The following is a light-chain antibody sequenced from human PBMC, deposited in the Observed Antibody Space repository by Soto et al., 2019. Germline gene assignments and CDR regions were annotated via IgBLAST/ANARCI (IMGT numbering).Light chain of an antibody. CDR2: GAS. CDR3: QQYNNWPPIT. Sequence: EIVLTQSPATLSLSPGERATLTCRASQSVSSGLAWYQQKPGQAPRLIIYGASTRATGVPARFSGSGSGTEFTLTISSLQSEDFADYYCQQYNNWPPITFGQGTRLEIK. V-gene: IGKV3-15*01. CDR1: QSVSSG. J-gene: IGKJ5*01.